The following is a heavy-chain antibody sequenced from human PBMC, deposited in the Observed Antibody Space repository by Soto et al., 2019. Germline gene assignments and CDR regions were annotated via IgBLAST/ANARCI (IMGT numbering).Heavy chain of an antibody. J-gene: IGHJ5*02. CDR2: INPNSGGT. CDR1: GYTFTGYY. CDR3: ARAIVGATLPDLDWFDP. V-gene: IGHV1-2*02. D-gene: IGHD1-26*01. Sequence: ASVKVSCKASGYTFTGYYMRWVRQAPGQGLEWMGWINPNSGGTNYAQKFQGRVTMTRDTSISTAYMELSRLRSDDTAVYYCARAIVGATLPDLDWFDPWGQGTLVTVS.